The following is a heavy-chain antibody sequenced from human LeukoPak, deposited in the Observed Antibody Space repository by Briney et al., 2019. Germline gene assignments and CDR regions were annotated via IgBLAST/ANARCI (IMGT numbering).Heavy chain of an antibody. CDR2: INPNSGGT. Sequence: ASVKVSCKASGYTFTGYYMHWVRQAPGQGLERMGWINPNSGGTNYAQKFQGRVTMTRDTSISTVYMELRRLRSDDTAVFYCARGYYDSSDFEYLQHWGQGTLVTVSS. CDR1: GYTFTGYY. D-gene: IGHD3-22*01. CDR3: ARGYYDSSDFEYLQH. V-gene: IGHV1-2*02. J-gene: IGHJ1*01.